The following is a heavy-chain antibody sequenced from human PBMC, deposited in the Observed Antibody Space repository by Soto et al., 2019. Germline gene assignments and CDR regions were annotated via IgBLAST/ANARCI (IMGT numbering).Heavy chain of an antibody. CDR2: ISAGGGTT. J-gene: IGHJ3*02. D-gene: IGHD1-1*01. CDR3: AKDHWPRLSYDAFDI. CDR1: GFTFSSYA. V-gene: IGHV3-23*01. Sequence: EVQLLESGGGLVQPGGSLRLSCAASGFTFSSYAMNWVRRAPGEGLEYGSRISAGGGTTYYADSVKGRFTISRDNSKNTLYLQMNSLRVEETAVYYCAKDHWPRLSYDAFDIWGQGTMVTVSS.